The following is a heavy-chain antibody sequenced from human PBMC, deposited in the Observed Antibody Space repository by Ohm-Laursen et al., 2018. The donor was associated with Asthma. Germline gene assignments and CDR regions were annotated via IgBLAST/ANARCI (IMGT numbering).Heavy chain of an antibody. Sequence: ATVKISCKVSGYTFTDYYMHWVQQAPGKGLEWMGLVDPEDGETIYAEKFQGRVTITADTSTDTAYMELSSLRSEDTAVYYCATEQQQLTPYYYYYGMDVWGQGTTVTVSS. D-gene: IGHD6-13*01. CDR1: GYTFTDYY. J-gene: IGHJ6*02. CDR2: VDPEDGET. V-gene: IGHV1-69-2*01. CDR3: ATEQQQLTPYYYYYGMDV.